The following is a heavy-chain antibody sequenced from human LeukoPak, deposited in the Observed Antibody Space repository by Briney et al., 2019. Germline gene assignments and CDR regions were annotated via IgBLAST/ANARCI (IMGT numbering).Heavy chain of an antibody. J-gene: IGHJ5*02. CDR1: GGSISSYF. D-gene: IGHD1-26*01. V-gene: IGHV4-59*01. CDR3: ARGWDKYANWFDT. Sequence: SGTLSHTRNVSGGSISSYFWSWSRQPPRERPGWVGYIYYCGRTNHNPSLQRRVTISVDTSKHQFSLTLSSVTAADTAGYYCARGWDKYANWFDTWGQGTLVTVSS. CDR2: IYYCGRT.